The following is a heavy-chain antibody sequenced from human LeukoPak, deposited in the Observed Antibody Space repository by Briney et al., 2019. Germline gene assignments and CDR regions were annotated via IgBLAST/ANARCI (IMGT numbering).Heavy chain of an antibody. CDR2: IIPIFGTA. D-gene: IGHD3-3*01. J-gene: IGHJ6*02. CDR3: ARDRVTIFGVVHRPDYYYYYGMDV. V-gene: IGHV1-69*13. Sequence: EASVKVSCKVSGGTFSSYAISWVRQAPGQGLEWMGGIIPIFGTANYAQKFQGRVTITADESTSTAYMELSSLRSEDTAVYYCARDRVTIFGVVHRPDYYYYYGMDVWGQGTTVTVSS. CDR1: GGTFSSYA.